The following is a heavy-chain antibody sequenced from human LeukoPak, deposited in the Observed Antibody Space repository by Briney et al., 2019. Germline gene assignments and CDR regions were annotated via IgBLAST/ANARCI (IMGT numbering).Heavy chain of an antibody. J-gene: IGHJ4*02. CDR2: ISGSGGST. Sequence: QPGGSLRLSCAASGFTFSSYAMSWVRQAPGKGLEWVSAISGSGGSTYYADSVKGRFTISRDNSKNTLYLQMNSLRAEDTAVYYCAKAVPSYGWNLDYHDYWGQGTLVTVSS. CDR3: AKAVPSYGWNLDYHDY. CDR1: GFTFSSYA. D-gene: IGHD1-1*01. V-gene: IGHV3-23*01.